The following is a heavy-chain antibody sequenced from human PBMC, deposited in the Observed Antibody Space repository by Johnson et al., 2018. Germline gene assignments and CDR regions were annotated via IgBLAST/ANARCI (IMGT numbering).Heavy chain of an antibody. V-gene: IGHV3-9*01. CDR2: ISWDSGSI. CDR3: AKDIRFSGPKGAYYFYYYMDG. J-gene: IGHJ6*03. Sequence: VQLVESGGGLVQPGRSLRLSCAASGFTFADYAMHWFRQAPGKGLEWVSGISWDSGSIGYADSVKGRFTISRDNAKNSLYLQMNSLREEDTALYYCAKDIRFSGPKGAYYFYYYMDGWGKGTTVTVSS. CDR1: GFTFADYA. D-gene: IGHD3-3*01.